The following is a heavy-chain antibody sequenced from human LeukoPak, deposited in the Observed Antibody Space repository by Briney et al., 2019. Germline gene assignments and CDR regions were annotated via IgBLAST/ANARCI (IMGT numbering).Heavy chain of an antibody. CDR3: ARGTAVTIYFDY. J-gene: IGHJ4*02. CDR2: INPSGGIT. D-gene: IGHD4-17*01. CDR1: GYTFSSYY. Sequence: ASVKVSCKASGYTFSSYYLHWVRQAPGQGLEWVGMINPSGGITTYAQKFQGRVTMTRDTSTSTVYMELSSLRSEDTAVYYCARGTAVTIYFDYWGQGILVTVSS. V-gene: IGHV1-46*01.